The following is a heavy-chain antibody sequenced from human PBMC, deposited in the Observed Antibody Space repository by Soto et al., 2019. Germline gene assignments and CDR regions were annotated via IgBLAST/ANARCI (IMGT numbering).Heavy chain of an antibody. CDR3: ARVEYYYDSSGPLGDY. J-gene: IGHJ4*02. V-gene: IGHV1-2*02. CDR1: GYTFTGYY. Sequence: QVQLVQSGAEVKNPGASVKVSCKASGYTFTGYYMHWVRQAPGQGLEWMGWINPNSGDTNYAQKFQGGVTITADESTSTAYMELSSLRSEDTAVYYCARVEYYYDSSGPLGDYWGQGTLVTVSS. D-gene: IGHD3-22*01. CDR2: INPNSGDT.